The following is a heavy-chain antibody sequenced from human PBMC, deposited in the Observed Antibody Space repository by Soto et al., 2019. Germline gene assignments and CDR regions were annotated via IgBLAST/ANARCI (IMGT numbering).Heavy chain of an antibody. V-gene: IGHV1-69*12. CDR2: IIPIFGTA. J-gene: IGHJ6*02. Sequence: QVQLVQSGAEVKKPGSSVKVSCKASGGTFSSYAISWVRQAPGQGLEWMGGIIPIFGTANYAQKFQGRVTITADEATSTAYMGLSSLRSEDTAEYYCARGYRSGFTNRYYYYGMDVWGQGTTVTVSS. D-gene: IGHD6-19*01. CDR1: GGTFSSYA. CDR3: ARGYRSGFTNRYYYYGMDV.